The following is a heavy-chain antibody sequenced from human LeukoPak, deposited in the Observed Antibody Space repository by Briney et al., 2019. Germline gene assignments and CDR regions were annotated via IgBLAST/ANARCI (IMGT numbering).Heavy chain of an antibody. Sequence: GGSLRLSCVASGFTFSIYGVHWVRQAPGKGLEWVAVIWNDGSNKYYADSVKGRFTISRDNSKNTLYLQMSSLRAEDTAVYSCARASGPFDYWGQGTLVTVSS. CDR1: GFTFSIYG. V-gene: IGHV3-33*01. CDR2: IWNDGSNK. CDR3: ARASGPFDY. J-gene: IGHJ4*02. D-gene: IGHD3-10*01.